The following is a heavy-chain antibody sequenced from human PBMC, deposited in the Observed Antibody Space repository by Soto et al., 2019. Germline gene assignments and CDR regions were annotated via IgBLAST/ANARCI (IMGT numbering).Heavy chain of an antibody. V-gene: IGHV4-59*01. J-gene: IGHJ4*02. D-gene: IGHD4-17*01. CDR1: GGSISSYY. Sequence: PSETLSLTCTVSGGSISSYYWSWIRQPPGKGLEWIGYIYYSGSTNYNPSLKSRVTISVDTSKNQFSLKLSSVTAADTAVYYCAGDYGGKAPNLYYFDYWGQGTPVTFSS. CDR3: AGDYGGKAPNLYYFDY. CDR2: IYYSGST.